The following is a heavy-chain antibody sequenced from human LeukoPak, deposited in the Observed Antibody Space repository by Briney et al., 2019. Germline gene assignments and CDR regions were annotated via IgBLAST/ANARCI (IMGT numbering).Heavy chain of an antibody. CDR3: ARGNRMVGGSDY. V-gene: IGHV1-8*01. CDR1: GYTFTSYD. Sequence: ASVKVSCKASGYTFTSYDINWVRQATGQGLEWMGWMNPSSGNTGYAQKFQGRVTMTRNTSISTAYMELSSLRSEDTAVYYCARGNRMVGGSDYWGQGTLVTVSS. J-gene: IGHJ4*02. D-gene: IGHD2-15*01. CDR2: MNPSSGNT.